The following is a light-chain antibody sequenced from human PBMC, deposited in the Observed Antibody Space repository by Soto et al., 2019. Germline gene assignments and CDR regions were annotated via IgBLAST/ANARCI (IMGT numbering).Light chain of an antibody. CDR2: EVN. CDR3: CSYTSSPYL. CDR1: ISDIGTYDF. V-gene: IGLV2-14*03. J-gene: IGLJ1*01. Sequence: QSVLTQPASVSGSPGESLTISCTGSISDIGTYDFVSWYQQLPGKAPKLLMFEVNKRPSGVSDRFSGSKSGITASLTISGLQADDEADYYCCSYTSSPYLFGSGTKLTVL.